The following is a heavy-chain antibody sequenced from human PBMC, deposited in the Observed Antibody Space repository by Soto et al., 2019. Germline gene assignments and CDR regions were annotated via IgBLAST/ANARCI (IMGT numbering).Heavy chain of an antibody. CDR2: IYYSGST. CDR1: GVSISSYY. J-gene: IGHJ4*02. Sequence: AETLSLTCTVSGVSISSYYWSWIRQPPGKGLEWIGYIYYSGSTNYNPSLKSRVTISVDTSKNQFSLKLSSVTAADTAVDYGARDRLGSSGWNYFDYWGQGTLVTVSS. D-gene: IGHD6-19*01. V-gene: IGHV4-59*01. CDR3: ARDRLGSSGWNYFDY.